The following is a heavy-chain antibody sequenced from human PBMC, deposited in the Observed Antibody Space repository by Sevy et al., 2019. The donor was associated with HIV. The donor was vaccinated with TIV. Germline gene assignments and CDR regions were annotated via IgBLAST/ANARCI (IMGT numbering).Heavy chain of an antibody. Sequence: SETLSLTCAVYGGSFSGYYWSWIRQPPGKGLEWIGEINHSGSTNYNPSLKSRVTISVVTSKNQCSLKLSSVTAADTAVYYCASHMRAVAAYYWGQGTLVTVSS. CDR3: ASHMRAVAAYY. D-gene: IGHD6-19*01. J-gene: IGHJ4*02. CDR1: GGSFSGYY. V-gene: IGHV4-34*01. CDR2: INHSGST.